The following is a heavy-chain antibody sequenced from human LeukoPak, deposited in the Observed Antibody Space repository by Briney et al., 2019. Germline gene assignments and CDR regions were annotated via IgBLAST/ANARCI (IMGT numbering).Heavy chain of an antibody. CDR2: SKSQTDGGTT. CDR3: TTLSYVGGY. CDR1: GFTFSSYT. V-gene: IGHV3-15*01. D-gene: IGHD3-10*02. Sequence: GGSLRLSCAASGFTFSSYTTNWVRQAPGKVLEWIGRSKSQTDGGTTDYAAPVKGRFTISRDDSKNTVYLQMNSLKTEDTAVYYCTTLSYVGGYWGQGTLVTVSS. J-gene: IGHJ4*02.